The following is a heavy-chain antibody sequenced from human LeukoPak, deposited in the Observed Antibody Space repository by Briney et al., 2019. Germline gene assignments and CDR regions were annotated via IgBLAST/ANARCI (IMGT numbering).Heavy chain of an antibody. CDR2: ISSSSNYI. CDR3: ARGGAVAGNNYFDS. Sequence: GGSLRLSCAVSGFTFSTYSMNWVRQAPGKGLEWVSSISSSSNYIYYADSVKGRFTISRDNTKNSLYLQMSSLRAEDTAVYFCARGGAVAGNNYFDSWGQGTLVTVSS. D-gene: IGHD6-19*01. V-gene: IGHV3-21*01. CDR1: GFTFSTYS. J-gene: IGHJ4*02.